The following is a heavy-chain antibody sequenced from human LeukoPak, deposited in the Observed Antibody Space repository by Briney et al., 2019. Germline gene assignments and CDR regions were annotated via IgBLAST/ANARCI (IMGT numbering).Heavy chain of an antibody. Sequence: SQTLSLTCAVSGGSISSGGYSGSWIRQPPGKGLEWIGYIYHSGSTYYNPSLKSRVTISVDRSKNQFSLKLSSVTAADTAVYYCARGETCSGGSCYSPNWFDPWGQGTLVTVSS. J-gene: IGHJ5*02. CDR2: IYHSGST. CDR3: ARGETCSGGSCYSPNWFDP. V-gene: IGHV4-30-2*01. CDR1: GGSISSGGYS. D-gene: IGHD2-15*01.